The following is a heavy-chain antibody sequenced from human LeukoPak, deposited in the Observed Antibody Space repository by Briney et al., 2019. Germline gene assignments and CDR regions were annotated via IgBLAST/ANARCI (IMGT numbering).Heavy chain of an antibody. CDR3: GRDALAAAAPDN. CDR2: IGGYNGKT. J-gene: IGHJ4*02. Sequence: GASVKVSCKASGYTFTNYGISWVRQAPGQGLEWMGWIGGYNGKTNYAQNFQGRVTMTTDTSTSTAYMELRSLRSDDTAVYYCGRDALAAAAPDNWGQGTLVTVSS. CDR1: GYTFTNYG. D-gene: IGHD6-13*01. V-gene: IGHV1-18*01.